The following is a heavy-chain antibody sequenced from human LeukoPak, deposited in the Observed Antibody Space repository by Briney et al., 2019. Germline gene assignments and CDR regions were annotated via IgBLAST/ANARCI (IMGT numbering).Heavy chain of an antibody. CDR2: ISYDESKR. CDR3: ARTLRFFRFLDV. D-gene: IGHD3-3*01. J-gene: IGHJ6*02. V-gene: IGHV3-30-3*01. Sequence: GGSLRLSCAASGFTFSSYGIHWVRQAPGKGLEWVTVISYDESKRYYADSVKGRFTISRDNAKNSLYLQMNSLRAEDTAVYYCARTLRFFRFLDVWGQGTTVTVSS. CDR1: GFTFSSYG.